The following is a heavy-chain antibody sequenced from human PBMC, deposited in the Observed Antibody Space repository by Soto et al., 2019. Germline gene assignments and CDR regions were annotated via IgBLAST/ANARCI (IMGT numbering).Heavy chain of an antibody. J-gene: IGHJ4*02. V-gene: IGHV1-69-2*01. CDR2: VDPEDGET. CDR3: ATDSGVATINY. D-gene: IGHD5-12*01. Sequence: ASVKVSCKVSGYTFTDYYMHWVQQAPGKGLEWMGLVDPEDGETIYAENFQGRVTISADTSTDTAYMELSTLRSEDTAVYYCATDSGVATINYWGQGTLVIVSS. CDR1: GYTFTDYY.